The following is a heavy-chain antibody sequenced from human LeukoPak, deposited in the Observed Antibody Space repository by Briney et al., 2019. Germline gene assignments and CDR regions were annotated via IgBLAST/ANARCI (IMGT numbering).Heavy chain of an antibody. D-gene: IGHD5-12*01. Sequence: RASVKVSCKASGYTFTTYYIHWVRQAPGQGLEWMGIINPSGGSTRYAQKFQGRVTMTRDTFTSTVYMEVSSLRSEDTAVYYCARESGGYDSLWGQGTLVTVSS. V-gene: IGHV1-46*01. CDR2: INPSGGST. J-gene: IGHJ4*02. CDR3: ARESGGYDSL. CDR1: GYTFTTYY.